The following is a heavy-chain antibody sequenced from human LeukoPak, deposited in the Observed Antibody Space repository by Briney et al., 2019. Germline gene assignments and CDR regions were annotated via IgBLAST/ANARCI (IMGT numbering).Heavy chain of an antibody. Sequence: SQTLSLTCAISGDSVSSNSVAWNWIRQSPSRGLEWLGRTYYRSKWYNDYAVSVKSRITINPDTSKNQFSLQLSSVTPEDTAVYYCARDDCSGGSCYWCFDPWGQGTLVTVSS. CDR1: GDSVSSNSVA. CDR2: TYYRSKWYN. D-gene: IGHD2-15*01. J-gene: IGHJ5*02. CDR3: ARDDCSGGSCYWCFDP. V-gene: IGHV6-1*01.